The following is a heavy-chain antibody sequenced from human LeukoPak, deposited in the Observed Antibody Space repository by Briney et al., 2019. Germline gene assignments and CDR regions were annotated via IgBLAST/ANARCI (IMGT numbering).Heavy chain of an antibody. D-gene: IGHD1-26*01. Sequence: GGALRLSCGASGFTLSDHLLDWVRQAPGKGLEWVGRTRNKANSYITEYAASVKGRFTISRDDSKNSLYLQMSSLKTDDTAMYYCASIRGTFGYWGQGTLVTVSS. CDR2: TRNKANSYIT. CDR3: ASIRGTFGY. CDR1: GFTLSDHL. J-gene: IGHJ4*02. V-gene: IGHV3-72*01.